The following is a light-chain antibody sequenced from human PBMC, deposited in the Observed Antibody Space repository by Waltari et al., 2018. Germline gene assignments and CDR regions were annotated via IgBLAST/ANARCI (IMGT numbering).Light chain of an antibody. Sequence: DIQMTQSPSSLSASVGDRVTITCRASQSISSYLNWYQQKPGKAPKLLIYAASRLQSGVPSRFSGSGSGTDFTLTISSLQPEDFATYYCQQSYSTPLTFGG. CDR1: QSISSY. V-gene: IGKV1-39*01. J-gene: IGKJ4*02. CDR2: AAS. CDR3: QQSYSTPLT.